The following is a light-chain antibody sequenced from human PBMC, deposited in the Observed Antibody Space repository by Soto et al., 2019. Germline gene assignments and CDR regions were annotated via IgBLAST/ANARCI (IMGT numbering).Light chain of an antibody. CDR3: TSYSSTNSPYV. J-gene: IGLJ1*01. CDR1: SSDVGGYNY. V-gene: IGLV2-14*01. CDR2: EVS. Sequence: QSALTQPASVSGSPGQSITISCTGTSSDVGGYNYVSWYQHHPGKAPKLMIYEVSNRPSGVSNRFSGSKSGNTASLTISGLQAEDEADYFCTSYSSTNSPYVFGGGTKLTVL.